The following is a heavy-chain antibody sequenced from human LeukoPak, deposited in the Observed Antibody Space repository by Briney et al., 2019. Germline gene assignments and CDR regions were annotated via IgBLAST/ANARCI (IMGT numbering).Heavy chain of an antibody. D-gene: IGHD2-15*01. J-gene: IGHJ3*02. CDR3: AKDAAGTATPALDI. CDR2: ISYDGSNK. Sequence: QPGGSLRLSCAASGFTFSSYGMHWVRQAPGKGLEWVAVISYDGSNKYYADSVKGRFTISRDNSKNTLYLQMNSLRAEDTAVYYCAKDAAGTATPALDIWGQGTMVTVSS. V-gene: IGHV3-30*18. CDR1: GFTFSSYG.